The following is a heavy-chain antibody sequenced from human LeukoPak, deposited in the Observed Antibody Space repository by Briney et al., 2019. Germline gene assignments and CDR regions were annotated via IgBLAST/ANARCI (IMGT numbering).Heavy chain of an antibody. CDR1: GGSISSSSYY. Sequence: SETLSLTCTVSGGSISSSSYYWGWIRQPPGKGREWVGSIYYSGSTYYNPSLKSRVTISVDTSKNQFSLKLSSVTAADTAVYYCARHVEATKYYFDYWGQGTLVTVSS. CDR3: ARHVEATKYYFDY. J-gene: IGHJ4*02. V-gene: IGHV4-39*01. CDR2: IYYSGST. D-gene: IGHD2-8*01.